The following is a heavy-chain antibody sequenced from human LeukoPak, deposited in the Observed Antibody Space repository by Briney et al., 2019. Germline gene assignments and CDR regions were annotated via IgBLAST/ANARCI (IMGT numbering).Heavy chain of an antibody. CDR3: ARGRTKGYYYDSSGYVSK. D-gene: IGHD3-22*01. J-gene: IGHJ4*02. Sequence: SETLPLTCNVSGGSIKSYNWGWFRQPPGKRLESIGYIYYSGRTTYNPSLKSRVTISVDTSTHQISLKLTSVTAADTAVYFCARGRTKGYYYDSSGYVSKWGQGTLVTVSS. CDR2: IYYSGRT. V-gene: IGHV4-59*12. CDR1: GGSIKSYN.